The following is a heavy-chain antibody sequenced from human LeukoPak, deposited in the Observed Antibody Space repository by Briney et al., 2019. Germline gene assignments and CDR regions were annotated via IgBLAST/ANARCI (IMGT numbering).Heavy chain of an antibody. Sequence: VIWYDGSKENYVDSVKGRVTISRDNLKNTLYLQMNSLRAEDTAVYYCARNNGNWGTFDYWGQGTLVTVSS. CDR2: IWYDGSKE. J-gene: IGHJ4*02. V-gene: IGHV3-33*01. D-gene: IGHD7-27*01. CDR3: ARNNGNWGTFDY.